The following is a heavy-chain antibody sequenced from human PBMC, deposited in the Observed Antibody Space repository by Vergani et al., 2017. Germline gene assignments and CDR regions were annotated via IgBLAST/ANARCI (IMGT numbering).Heavy chain of an antibody. V-gene: IGHV3-21*01. Sequence: EVQLVESGGGLVKPGGSLRLSCAASGFTFSSCSMNWVRQAPGKGLEWVSSISSSSSYIYYADSVKGRFTISRDNAKNSLYLQMNSLRAEDTAVYYCARDPGSSSWYDWFDPWGQGTLVTVSS. CDR2: ISSSSSYI. CDR3: ARDPGSSSWYDWFDP. D-gene: IGHD6-13*01. CDR1: GFTFSSCS. J-gene: IGHJ5*02.